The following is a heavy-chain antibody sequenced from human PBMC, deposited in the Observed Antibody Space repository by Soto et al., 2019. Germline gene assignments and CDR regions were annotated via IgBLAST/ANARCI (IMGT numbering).Heavy chain of an antibody. D-gene: IGHD1-26*01. CDR3: ARRASR. J-gene: IGHJ3*01. V-gene: IGHV3-48*03. Sequence: HPGGSLRLSCAVSGFTFSSSEMYWVRQAPGKGLEWISYIHPSGQPIFYADSVKGRFTTSRDNANNSLFLQMNSLRAEDTAVYYCARRASRWGQGTMVTVSS. CDR1: GFTFSSSE. CDR2: IHPSGQPI.